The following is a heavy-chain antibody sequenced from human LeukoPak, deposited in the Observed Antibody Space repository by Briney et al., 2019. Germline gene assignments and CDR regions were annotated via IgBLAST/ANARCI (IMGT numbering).Heavy chain of an antibody. Sequence: ASVKVSCKSSVYTFTSYGISWVRHAPGQGLEWMGWISTYNGNTNYAQKLQGRVTMTTDTSTSTAYMELRSLRSDDTAVYYCARGLRLQQYYYFDYWGQGTLVTVSS. CDR2: ISTYNGNT. CDR3: ARGLRLQQYYYFDY. CDR1: VYTFTSYG. V-gene: IGHV1-18*01. J-gene: IGHJ4*02. D-gene: IGHD6-25*01.